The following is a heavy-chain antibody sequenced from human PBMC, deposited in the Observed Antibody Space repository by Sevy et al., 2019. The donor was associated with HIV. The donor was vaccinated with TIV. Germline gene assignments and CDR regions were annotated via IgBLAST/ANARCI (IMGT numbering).Heavy chain of an antibody. CDR3: ARKYDSGGYFDY. J-gene: IGHJ4*02. D-gene: IGHD3-22*01. Sequence: GGSLRLSCAASGFTFSNYAMNWVRQAPGKGLEWVSGISGSGGSDEKTNYADSVKGRFTIARDDSKNSLYLHLNSRRAEDTAIYYCARKYDSGGYFDYWGQGTLVTVSS. V-gene: IGHV3-23*01. CDR1: GFTFSNYA. CDR2: ISGSGGSDEKT.